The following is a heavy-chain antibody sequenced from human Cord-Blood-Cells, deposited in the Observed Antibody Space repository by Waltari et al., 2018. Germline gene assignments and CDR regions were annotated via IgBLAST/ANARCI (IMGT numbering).Heavy chain of an antibody. V-gene: IGHV1-8*01. CDR2: KNPNNGNP. CDR3: ATKLTGLRDAFDN. J-gene: IGHJ3*02. CDR1: GYTFTSYD. D-gene: IGHD7-27*01. Sequence: QVQLVQSGAEVKKPGASVKVSCKASGYTFTSYDINWVRQATGQGLEWMGLKNPNNGNPGYAQKVQGKVTMTRKTSISTAYKELGSLGSEDKAGYYCATKLTGLRDAFDNWGQGTMVTVSS.